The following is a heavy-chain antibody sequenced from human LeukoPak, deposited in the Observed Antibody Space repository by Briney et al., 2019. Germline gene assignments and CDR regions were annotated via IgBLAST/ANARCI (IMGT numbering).Heavy chain of an antibody. CDR3: ARHETSSSWNSSFDY. D-gene: IGHD6-13*01. Sequence: SETLSLTCTVSGGSISSSTYFWGWIRQPPGKRREGIGSIFYSGSTYYNQSLKSRVTISVDTSKNQFSMRLSSVTAADTAVYYCARHETSSSWNSSFDYWGQGTLVTVSS. V-gene: IGHV4-39*01. J-gene: IGHJ4*02. CDR2: IFYSGST. CDR1: GGSISSSTYF.